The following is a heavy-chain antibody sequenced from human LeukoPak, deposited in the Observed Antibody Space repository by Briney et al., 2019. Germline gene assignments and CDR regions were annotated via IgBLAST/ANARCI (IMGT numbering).Heavy chain of an antibody. Sequence: SETLSLTCTVSGGSISSGSHHWGWFRQSPGKGLEWIGSIYYSGSTYYNPSLKSRVTISVDTSKNQFSLKLSSVTAADTAVYYCARGRKPYDSSGYSSFDYWGQGTLVTVSS. CDR3: ARGRKPYDSSGYSSFDY. CDR2: IYYSGST. D-gene: IGHD3-22*01. V-gene: IGHV4-39*01. J-gene: IGHJ4*02. CDR1: GGSISSGSHH.